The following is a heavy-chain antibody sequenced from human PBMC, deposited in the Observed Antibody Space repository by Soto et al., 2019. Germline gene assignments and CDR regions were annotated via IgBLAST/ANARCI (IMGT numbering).Heavy chain of an antibody. CDR2: FSVYNGNT. D-gene: IGHD2-15*01. J-gene: IGHJ4*02. CDR3: VWSCTGGSCSDY. CDR1: GNPFISYA. V-gene: IGHV1-18*04. Sequence: QVQVVQSGPEVAKPGSSVKVSCKTSGNPFISYAISWVRQAPGQGLEWMGRFSVYNGNTIYAQKFHDRLTVTTDTSTTTAYMELRSLTSDDTAVYYCVWSCTGGSCSDYWGQGTLVTVSS.